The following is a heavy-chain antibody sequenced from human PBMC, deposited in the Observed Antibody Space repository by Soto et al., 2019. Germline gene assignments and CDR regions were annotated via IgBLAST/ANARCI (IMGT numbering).Heavy chain of an antibody. J-gene: IGHJ4*02. Sequence: ASETLSLTCAVYGGSFSGYYWSWIRQPPGKGLEWIGEINHSGSTNYNPSLKSRVTISVDTSKNQFSLKLSSVTAADTAVYYCARGDSYDYIWGSYRYDYWGQGTLVTVSS. CDR3: ARGDSYDYIWGSYRYDY. V-gene: IGHV4-34*01. CDR1: GGSFSGYY. D-gene: IGHD3-16*02. CDR2: INHSGST.